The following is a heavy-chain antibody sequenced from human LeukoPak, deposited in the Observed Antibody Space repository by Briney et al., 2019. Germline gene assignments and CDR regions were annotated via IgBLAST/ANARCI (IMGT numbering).Heavy chain of an antibody. CDR2: IWYDGSNK. CDR3: ARESRSYCSGGSCYRGVGPHYYYYYYGMDV. Sequence: PGGSLRLSCAASGFTFSSYGMHWVRQAPGKGLEWVAVIWYDGSNKYYADSVKGRFTISRDNSKNTLYLQMNSLRAEDTAVYYCARESRSYCSGGSCYRGVGPHYYYYYYGMDVWSQGTTVTVSS. V-gene: IGHV3-33*01. D-gene: IGHD2-15*01. J-gene: IGHJ6*02. CDR1: GFTFSSYG.